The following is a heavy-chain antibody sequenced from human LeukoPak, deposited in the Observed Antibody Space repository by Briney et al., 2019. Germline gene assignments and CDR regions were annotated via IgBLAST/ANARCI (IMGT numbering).Heavy chain of an antibody. J-gene: IGHJ6*02. Sequence: GGSLRLSCAASGFTVSSNYMSWVRQAPGKGLEWVSVIYSGGSTYYADSVKGRFTISRDNSKNTLYLQMNSLRAEDTAVYYCARYPHPVYYYYGMDVWGQGTTVTVSS. CDR2: IYSGGST. CDR1: GFTVSSNY. V-gene: IGHV3-53*01. CDR3: ARYPHPVYYYYGMDV.